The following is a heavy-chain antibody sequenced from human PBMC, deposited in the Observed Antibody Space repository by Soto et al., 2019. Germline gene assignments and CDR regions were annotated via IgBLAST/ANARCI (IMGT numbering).Heavy chain of an antibody. CDR2: INHSGST. J-gene: IGHJ6*02. CDR3: ARRERTITIFGVVIAPRKYYYYGMDV. D-gene: IGHD3-3*01. CDR1: GGSFSGHY. Sequence: SETLALTCAVYGGSFSGHYWRWIRQPPGRGLEWIGEINHSGSTNYNPSLKSRVTISVDTSKNQFSLKLSSVTAADTAVYYCARRERTITIFGVVIAPRKYYYYGMDVWGQGTTVT. V-gene: IGHV4-34*01.